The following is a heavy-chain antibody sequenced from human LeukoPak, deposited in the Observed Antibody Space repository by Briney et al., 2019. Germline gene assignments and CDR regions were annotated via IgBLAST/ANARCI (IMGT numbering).Heavy chain of an antibody. CDR2: ISAYNGDT. Sequence: ASVTVSCKASGYTFTDFGISWVRQAPGQGLEWLGWISAYNGDTNYAQKLQGRVTMTTDTSTSTAYMEVRRLRSDDTAVYYCTRDLGVDTSMIFFAYWGQGSLVTVSS. CDR1: GYTFTDFG. D-gene: IGHD3/OR15-3a*01. CDR3: TRDLGVDTSMIFFAY. J-gene: IGHJ4*02. V-gene: IGHV1-18*01.